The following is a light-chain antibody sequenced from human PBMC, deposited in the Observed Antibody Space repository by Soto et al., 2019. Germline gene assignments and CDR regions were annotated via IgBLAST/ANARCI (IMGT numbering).Light chain of an antibody. CDR1: QSVSSN. CDR2: GAS. Sequence: EIVMTQSPATLSVSPGEGATVSCRASQSVSSNLAWYQQKPGQAPRLLIYGASTRATGIPARFSGSGSGTEFTLTISSLQPEDFATYYCQQSYKTARTFGQGTKLEIK. CDR3: QQSYKTART. J-gene: IGKJ2*01. V-gene: IGKV3-15*01.